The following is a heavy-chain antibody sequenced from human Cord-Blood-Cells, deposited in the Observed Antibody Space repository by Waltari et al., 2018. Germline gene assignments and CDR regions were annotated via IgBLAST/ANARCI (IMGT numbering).Heavy chain of an antibody. D-gene: IGHD3-22*01. V-gene: IGHV4-38-2*01. CDR3: ASVDSSGFDY. CDR2: IYHSGST. J-gene: IGHJ4*02. Sequence: QVQLQESGPGLVTPSETLSLTCAVSGYSISRGYYWGWIRQPPGKGLEWIGSIYHSGSTYYNPSLKSRVTISVDTSKNQFSLKLSSVTAADTAVYYCASVDSSGFDYWGQGTLVTVSS. CDR1: GYSISRGYY.